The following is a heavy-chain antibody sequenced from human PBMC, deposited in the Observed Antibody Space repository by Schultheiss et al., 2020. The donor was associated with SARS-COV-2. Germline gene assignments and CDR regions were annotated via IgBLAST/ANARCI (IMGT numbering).Heavy chain of an antibody. CDR2: IYYSGST. CDR1: GGSISSGGYY. CDR3: ARDHYYDSSGYLDY. J-gene: IGHJ4*02. V-gene: IGHV4-61*08. Sequence: SETLSLTCTVSGGSISSGGYYWSWIRQHPGKGLEWIGYIYYSGSTYYNPSLKSRVTISVDRSKNQFSLKLSSVTAADTAVYYCARDHYYDSSGYLDYWGQGTLVTVSS. D-gene: IGHD3-22*01.